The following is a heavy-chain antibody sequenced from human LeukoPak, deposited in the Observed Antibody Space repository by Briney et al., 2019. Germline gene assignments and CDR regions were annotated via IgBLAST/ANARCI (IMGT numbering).Heavy chain of an antibody. Sequence: GGSLRLSCAASGFTFDDYGMSWVRQAPGKGLEWVSGINWSGGSTGYADSVKGRFTISRDNAKNSLYLQMNSLRAEDTALYYCARIGAGITGTTYYYYYMDVWGNGTTVTVSS. CDR1: GFTFDDYG. V-gene: IGHV3-20*04. CDR2: INWSGGST. J-gene: IGHJ6*03. CDR3: ARIGAGITGTTYYYYYMDV. D-gene: IGHD1-20*01.